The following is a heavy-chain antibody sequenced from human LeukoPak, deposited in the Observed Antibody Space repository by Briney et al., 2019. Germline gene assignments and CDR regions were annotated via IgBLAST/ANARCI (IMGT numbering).Heavy chain of an antibody. CDR1: GFTFSSYA. CDR2: ISYDGSNK. D-gene: IGHD6-13*01. J-gene: IGHJ3*02. V-gene: IGHV3-30*04. Sequence: GGSQRLSCAASGFTFSSYAMHWVRQAPGKGLEWVAVISYDGSNKYYADSVKGRFTISRDNSKNTLYLQMNSLRAEDTAVYYCARRGSSWYNAFDIWGQGTMVTVSS. CDR3: ARRGSSWYNAFDI.